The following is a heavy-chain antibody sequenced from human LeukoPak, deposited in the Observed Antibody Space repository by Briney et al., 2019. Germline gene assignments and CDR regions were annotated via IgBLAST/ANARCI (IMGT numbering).Heavy chain of an antibody. CDR1: GFTFSSYW. V-gene: IGHV3-23*01. J-gene: IGHJ3*02. CDR2: VSGSGGST. CDR3: AKDRGNHYENSGYDAFDM. Sequence: PGGSLRLSCAASGFTFSSYWMSWVRQAPGKGLEWVSVVSGSGGSTYYADAVKGRITISRDNFKNTLYMQMNSRRAEDTAIYYCAKDRGNHYENSGYDAFDMWGQGAMVTVSS. D-gene: IGHD3-22*01.